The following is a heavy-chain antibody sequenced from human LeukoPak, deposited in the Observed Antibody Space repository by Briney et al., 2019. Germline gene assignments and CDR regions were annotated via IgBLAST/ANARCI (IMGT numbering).Heavy chain of an antibody. CDR1: GGTFSSYA. J-gene: IGHJ6*02. V-gene: IGHV1-69*04. Sequence: SVKVSCKASGGTFSSYAISWVRQAPGQGLEWMGRIIPIFGIANYAQKFQGRVTITADKSTSTAYMELSSLRSEDTAVYYCATHRYCSSTNCQGLGDYYYCMDVWGQGTTVTVSS. D-gene: IGHD2-2*01. CDR2: IIPIFGIA. CDR3: ATHRYCSSTNCQGLGDYYYCMDV.